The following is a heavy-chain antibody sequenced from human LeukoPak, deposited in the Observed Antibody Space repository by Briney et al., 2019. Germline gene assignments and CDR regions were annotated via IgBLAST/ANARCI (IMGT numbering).Heavy chain of an antibody. Sequence: GASVKVPCKASGYTFTGYYMHWVRQAPGQGLEWMGWINPNSGGTNYAQKFQGRVTMTRDTSISTAYMELSRLRSDDTAVYYCAREVPYDSSRYYQPFDYWGQGTLVTVSS. CDR2: INPNSGGT. CDR3: AREVPYDSSRYYQPFDY. V-gene: IGHV1-2*02. D-gene: IGHD3-22*01. J-gene: IGHJ4*02. CDR1: GYTFTGYY.